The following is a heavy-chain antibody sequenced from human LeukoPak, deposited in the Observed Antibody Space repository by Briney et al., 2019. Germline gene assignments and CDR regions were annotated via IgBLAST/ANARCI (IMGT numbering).Heavy chain of an antibody. V-gene: IGHV3-30*04. CDR2: ISYDGSNK. CDR1: GFTFSSYA. J-gene: IGHJ4*02. D-gene: IGHD1-26*01. CDR3: ARSREKSGSYYLDY. Sequence: GGSLRLSCAASGFTFSSYAMHWVRQAPGKGLEWVAVISYDGSNKYYADSVKGRFTISRDNSKNTLYLQMNSLRAEDTAVYYCARSREKSGSYYLDYWGQGTLVTVSS.